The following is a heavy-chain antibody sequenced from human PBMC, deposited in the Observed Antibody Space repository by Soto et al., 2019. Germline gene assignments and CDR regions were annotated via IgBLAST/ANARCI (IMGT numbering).Heavy chain of an antibody. CDR3: ARDDRAAGPIGF. V-gene: IGHV3-20*04. J-gene: IGHJ4*02. Sequence: EVVLVESGGSVVRPGGSLRLSCGASGFIFDDFSLSWVRQFPGKGLEWVAGINWDGSNEGYAESVKGRFTISRDNAKNSLYLLMSSQRADDTALYFCARDDRAAGPIGFWGQGTLVTVSS. CDR1: GFIFDDFS. D-gene: IGHD6-13*01. CDR2: INWDGSNE.